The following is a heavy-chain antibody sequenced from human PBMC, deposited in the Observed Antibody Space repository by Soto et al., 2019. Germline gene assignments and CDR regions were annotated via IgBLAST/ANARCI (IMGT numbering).Heavy chain of an antibody. CDR3: ARLGTNGQTLDY. V-gene: IGHV4-4*07. CDR2: IYDTVST. Sequence: PXGTLSLTCTVSGGSISRYFWTWIRQPAGKGLEWVGRIYDTVSTNYNPSLKSRVSMSVDTSKNQFSLKLSSVTATDTAVYYCARLGTNGQTLDYWGQGTLVTVSS. D-gene: IGHD3-16*01. J-gene: IGHJ4*02. CDR1: GGSISRYF.